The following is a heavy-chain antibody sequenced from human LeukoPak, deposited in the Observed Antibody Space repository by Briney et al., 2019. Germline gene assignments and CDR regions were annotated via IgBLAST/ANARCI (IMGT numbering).Heavy chain of an antibody. Sequence: SGPTLVKPTQTLTLTCTFSGFSLSTSGVGVGWIRQPPGMAVESLALIYWNDDKRYSPSLKSRLTITKDTSKNQVVLTMTNMDPVDTATYYCAHRRILRGYSYGLGDYFDYWGQGTLVTVST. CDR1: GFSLSTSGVG. D-gene: IGHD5-18*01. J-gene: IGHJ4*02. CDR2: IYWNDDK. CDR3: AHRRILRGYSYGLGDYFDY. V-gene: IGHV2-5*01.